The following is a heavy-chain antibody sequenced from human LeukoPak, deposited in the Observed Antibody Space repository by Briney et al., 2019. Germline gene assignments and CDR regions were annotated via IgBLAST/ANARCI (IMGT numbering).Heavy chain of an antibody. CDR1: GFTFSSYA. J-gene: IGHJ3*02. V-gene: IGHV3-23*01. D-gene: IGHD3-9*01. CDR3: AKGASYYDILTGYYIGGAFDI. CDR2: INGSVGST. Sequence: GGSLRLSCAASGFTFSSYAMSWVRQAPGKGLEWVSAINGSVGSTYYADSVKGQLTISRDNSKHTPYLQMHSLRAEDTAVYYCAKGASYYDILTGYYIGGAFDIWGQGAMVTVSS.